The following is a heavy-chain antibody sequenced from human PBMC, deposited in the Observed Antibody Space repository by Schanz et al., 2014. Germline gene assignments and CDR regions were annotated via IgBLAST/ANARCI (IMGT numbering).Heavy chain of an antibody. D-gene: IGHD7-27*01. V-gene: IGHV3-23*04. CDR2: ISDRGDGT. Sequence: EVQLVESGGGLVKPGGTLRLACAVSGFTFTTFAMTWVRQAPGKGLEWVSGISDRGDGTNYGDSVRGRFTISRDNAKSSLYLQMSSLRDEDTAIYYCVRDYNWGFDNWGQGTLVTVSS. CDR3: VRDYNWGFDN. CDR1: GFTFTTFA. J-gene: IGHJ4*02.